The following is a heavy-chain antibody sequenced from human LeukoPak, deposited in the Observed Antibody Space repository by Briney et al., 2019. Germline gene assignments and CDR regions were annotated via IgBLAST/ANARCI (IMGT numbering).Heavy chain of an antibody. J-gene: IGHJ6*03. CDR3: ARMSGRVVRGVNPAYYYMDV. CDR1: GGSISSSSYC. D-gene: IGHD3-10*01. V-gene: IGHV4-39*01. CDR2: IYYSGST. Sequence: PSETLSLTCTVSGGSISSSSYCWGWIRQPPGKGLEWIGNIYYSGSTYYNPSLKSRVTVSVDTSKNQFSLKLSSVTAADTAVYYCARMSGRVVRGVNPAYYYMDVWGKGTTVTVSS.